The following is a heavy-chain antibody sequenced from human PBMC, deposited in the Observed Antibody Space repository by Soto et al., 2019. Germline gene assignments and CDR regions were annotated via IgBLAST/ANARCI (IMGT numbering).Heavy chain of an antibody. D-gene: IGHD2-2*01. CDR3: AKDQRCSSTRCYWPHFDY. Sequence: GGSLRLSCAASGFTFSSYAMSWVRQAPGKGLEWVSAISGSGGSTYYADSVKGRFTISRDNSKNTLYLQMNSLRAEDTAVYYCAKDQRCSSTRCYWPHFDYWGQGTLVTVSS. J-gene: IGHJ4*02. V-gene: IGHV3-23*01. CDR1: GFTFSSYA. CDR2: ISGSGGST.